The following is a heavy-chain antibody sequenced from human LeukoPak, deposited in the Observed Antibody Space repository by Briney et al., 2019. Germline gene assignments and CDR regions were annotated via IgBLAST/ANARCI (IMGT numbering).Heavy chain of an antibody. CDR1: GGSISSYY. D-gene: IGHD2-15*01. J-gene: IGHJ4*02. Sequence: PSETLSLTCTVSGGSISSYYWSWIRQPPGKGLEWIGYIYYSGSTNYNPSLKSRVTISVDTSKNQFSLKLSSVTAADTAVYYCARGPPGYCGGGSCYSADYWGQGTLVTVSS. CDR3: ARGPPGYCGGGSCYSADY. V-gene: IGHV4-59*01. CDR2: IYYSGST.